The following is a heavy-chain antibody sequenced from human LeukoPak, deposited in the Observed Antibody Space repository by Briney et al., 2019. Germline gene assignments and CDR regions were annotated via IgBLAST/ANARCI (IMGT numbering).Heavy chain of an antibody. J-gene: IGHJ4*02. CDR3: ARGGSSGDGYNLDGFDY. V-gene: IGHV4-30-2*01. CDR2: IYHDGST. D-gene: IGHD5-24*01. Sequence: SQTLSLTCTVSGGSISSGGYYWSWIRQPPGKGPEWIGYIYHDGSTYYNPSLRSRVTISVDRSKNQFSLKLSSVTAADTAVYYCARGGSSGDGYNLDGFDYWGQGTLVTVSS. CDR1: GGSISSGGYY.